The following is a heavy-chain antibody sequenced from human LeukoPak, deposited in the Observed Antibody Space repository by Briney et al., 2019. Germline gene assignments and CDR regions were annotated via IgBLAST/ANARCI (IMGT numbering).Heavy chain of an antibody. V-gene: IGHV5-51*01. J-gene: IGHJ5*01. CDR2: IYPGDSDT. Sequence: GESLQISCKASGYSFTNYWIGWVRQMPGKGLEWMGIIYPGDSDTRYSPSFRGQVTISADKSINTAYLQWSSLKASDTAMYFCARRKSDSTGYYYDSWGQGTLVTVSS. CDR3: ARRKSDSTGYYYDS. CDR1: GYSFTNYW. D-gene: IGHD3-22*01.